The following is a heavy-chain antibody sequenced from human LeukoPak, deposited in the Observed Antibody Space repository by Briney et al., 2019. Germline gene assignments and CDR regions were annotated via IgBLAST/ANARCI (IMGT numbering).Heavy chain of an antibody. CDR2: ISPNSGGT. V-gene: IGHV1-2*02. J-gene: IGHJ3*02. CDR1: GYTFTGYY. CDR3: ARELKGSSSNPPGDDAFDI. Sequence: ASVKVSCKASGYTFTGYYMHWVRQAPGQGLEWMGWISPNSGGTNYAQKFQGRVTMTRDTSISTAYMELSRLRSDDTAVYYCARELKGSSSNPPGDDAFDIWGQGAMVTVSS. D-gene: IGHD6-6*01.